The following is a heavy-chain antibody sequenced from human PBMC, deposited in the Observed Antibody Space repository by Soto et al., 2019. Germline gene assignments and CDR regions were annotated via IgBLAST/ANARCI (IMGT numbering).Heavy chain of an antibody. CDR2: ISAYNGNT. J-gene: IGHJ4*02. CDR1: GYTFTSYG. V-gene: IGHV1-18*01. Sequence: QVQLVQSGAEVKKPGASVKVSCKASGYTFTSYGICWVRQAPGQGLECMGWISAYNGNTNYAQKPEGRVTMTTDTYTSTAYMGLRSLRSDDTAVDYCARDLAVGLVDYWGQGTLVTVSS. CDR3: ARDLAVGLVDY. D-gene: IGHD6-19*01.